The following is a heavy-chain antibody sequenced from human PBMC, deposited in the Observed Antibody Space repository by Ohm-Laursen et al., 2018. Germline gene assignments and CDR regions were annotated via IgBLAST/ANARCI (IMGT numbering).Heavy chain of an antibody. CDR3: AKSRAARRYFGY. J-gene: IGHJ4*02. V-gene: IGHV3-9*01. D-gene: IGHD6-6*01. Sequence: SLRLSCSASGFTFDDYAMHWVRQAPGKGLEWVSGISWNSGSIGYADSVKGRFTISRDNAKNSLYLQMNSLRAEDTALYYCAKSRAARRYFGYWGQGTLVTVSS. CDR2: ISWNSGSI. CDR1: GFTFDDYA.